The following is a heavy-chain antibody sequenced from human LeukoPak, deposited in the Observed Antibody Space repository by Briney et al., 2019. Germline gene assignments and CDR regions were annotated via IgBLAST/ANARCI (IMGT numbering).Heavy chain of an antibody. CDR3: ARDQGEYYYGSGSYPDFDY. J-gene: IGHJ4*02. Sequence: GASVKVSCKASGYTFTSYGISWARQAPGQGLEWMGWISAYNGNTNYAQKLQGRVTMTTDTSTSTAYMELRSLRSDDTAVYYCARDQGEYYYGSGSYPDFDYWGQGTLVTVSS. CDR1: GYTFTSYG. CDR2: ISAYNGNT. D-gene: IGHD3-10*01. V-gene: IGHV1-18*01.